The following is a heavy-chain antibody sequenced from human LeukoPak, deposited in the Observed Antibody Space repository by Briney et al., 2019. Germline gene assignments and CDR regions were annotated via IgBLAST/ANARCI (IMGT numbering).Heavy chain of an antibody. D-gene: IGHD3-10*01. Sequence: SETLSLTCAVYGGYFSGYYWSWIRQPPGKGLEWIGEIYHSGSTNYNPSLKSRVTISVDKSKNQFSLKLSSVTAADTAVYYCARVGPVWFGELLNGMDVWGQGTTVTVSS. V-gene: IGHV4-34*01. CDR3: ARVGPVWFGELLNGMDV. CDR2: IYHSGST. J-gene: IGHJ6*02. CDR1: GGYFSGYY.